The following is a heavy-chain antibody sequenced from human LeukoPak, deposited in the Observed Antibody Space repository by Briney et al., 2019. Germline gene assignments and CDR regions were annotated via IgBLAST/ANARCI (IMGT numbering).Heavy chain of an antibody. V-gene: IGHV3-53*01. Sequence: GGSLRLSCAASGFTVSNDYMAWVRQDPGKGLEWVSLIYADGTTFYTDSVKGRFTMSRDNSKNTLSLQMNSLRAEDAAVYYCVKFRGIQHYNYHMDVWGKGTTVTVSS. CDR1: GFTVSNDY. CDR3: VKFRGIQHYNYHMDV. D-gene: IGHD3-10*01. J-gene: IGHJ6*03. CDR2: IYADGTT.